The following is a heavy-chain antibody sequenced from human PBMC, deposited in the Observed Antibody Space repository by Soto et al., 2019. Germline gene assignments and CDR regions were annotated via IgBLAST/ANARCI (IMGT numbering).Heavy chain of an antibody. V-gene: IGHV4-34*01. Sequence: PSETLSLTCAVSGGSFSGYYWSWIRQPPGKGPEWIGELDHSGSPNYNPSLNSRVTMSIDTSKSQFSLKLNSVTAADTAVYFCARAYSSGWYWFDPWGQGTLVTVSS. CDR1: GGSFSGYY. D-gene: IGHD6-19*01. CDR3: ARAYSSGWYWFDP. J-gene: IGHJ5*02. CDR2: LDHSGSP.